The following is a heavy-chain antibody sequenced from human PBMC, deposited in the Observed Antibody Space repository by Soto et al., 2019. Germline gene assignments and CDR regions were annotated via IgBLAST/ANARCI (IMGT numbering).Heavy chain of an antibody. CDR1: GYIFTSHG. Sequence: QVQLVQSGAEVKKPAASVKVSCKASGYIFTSHGISWVRQAPGQGLEWMGRISTYNGNTKYAQKLQGRDTMTPDPSAIIAYMELRSLRSDDTAVYYCARDNGQWLVSDWGQGTLVTVSS. CDR2: ISTYNGNT. J-gene: IGHJ1*01. D-gene: IGHD6-19*01. V-gene: IGHV1-18*01. CDR3: ARDNGQWLVSD.